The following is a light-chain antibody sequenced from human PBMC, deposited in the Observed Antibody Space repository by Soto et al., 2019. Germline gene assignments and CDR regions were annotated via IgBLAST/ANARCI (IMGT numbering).Light chain of an antibody. CDR1: QTVRNNY. Sequence: DIVLTQSPGTLSLSPGERATLSCRASQTVRNNYLAWYQQKPGQAPRLVIYGASNRATGIPDRFSASGSGTDFTLTISRLEPEDFAVYYCQQYISSPLTFGQGTKVDIK. V-gene: IGKV3-20*01. CDR2: GAS. J-gene: IGKJ1*01. CDR3: QQYISSPLT.